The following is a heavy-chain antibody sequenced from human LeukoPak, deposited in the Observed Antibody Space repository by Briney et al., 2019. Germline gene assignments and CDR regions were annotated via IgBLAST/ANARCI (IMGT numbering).Heavy chain of an antibody. CDR2: ISGGGGST. CDR1: GFTFTSYS. CDR3: AKGGKWDVTPFDY. D-gene: IGHD1-26*01. Sequence: RSGGSLRLSCAASGFTFTSYSMNWVRQAPGKGLEWVSTISGGGGSTYYADSVKGRFTISRVNSKNTLYLQVNSLRAEDTAVYYCAKGGKWDVTPFDYWGQGTLVTVSS. V-gene: IGHV3-23*01. J-gene: IGHJ4*02.